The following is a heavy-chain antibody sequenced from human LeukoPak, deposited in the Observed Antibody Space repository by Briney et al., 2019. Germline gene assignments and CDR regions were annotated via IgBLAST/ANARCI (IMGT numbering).Heavy chain of an antibody. CDR2: ISDSARST. CDR3: RHDSYIPF. V-gene: IGHV3-23*01. D-gene: IGHD5-18*01. CDR1: GFTFNNYD. Sequence: GGSLRLSCAASGFTFNNYDMSWVRQPPGKGLEWVSGISDSARSTYYADSVKGRFTISRDNSKDTVYLQMNNLRAADTAFFCVRHDSYIPFWGQGSLVTVSS. J-gene: IGHJ1*01.